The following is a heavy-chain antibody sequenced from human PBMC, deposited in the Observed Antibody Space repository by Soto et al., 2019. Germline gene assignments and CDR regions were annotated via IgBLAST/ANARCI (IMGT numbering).Heavy chain of an antibody. CDR1: GYTFTSYG. CDR2: ISAYNGNT. J-gene: IGHJ6*03. CDR3: ARGVPRGIVATSKNYYYYYYMDV. D-gene: IGHD5-12*01. V-gene: IGHV1-18*01. Sequence: ASVKVSCKASGYTFTSYGISWVRQAPGQGLEWMGWISAYNGNTNYAQKLQGRVTRTTDTSTSTAYMELRSLRSDDTAVYYCARGVPRGIVATSKNYYYYYYMDVWGKGTTVTVSS.